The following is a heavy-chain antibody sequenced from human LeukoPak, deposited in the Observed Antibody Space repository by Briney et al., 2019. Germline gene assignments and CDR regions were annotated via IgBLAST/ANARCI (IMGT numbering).Heavy chain of an antibody. CDR2: ISGSGGST. CDR3: AKTESHWEHTTFYYYYMDV. V-gene: IGHV3-23*01. Sequence: GGSLRLSCAASGFTFSSYAMSWVRQAPGKGLEWVSAISGSGGSTYYADSVKGRFTISRDNSKNTLYLQMNSLRAEDTAVYYCAKTESHWEHTTFYYYYMDVWGKGTTVTVSS. CDR1: GFTFSSYA. J-gene: IGHJ6*03. D-gene: IGHD1-26*01.